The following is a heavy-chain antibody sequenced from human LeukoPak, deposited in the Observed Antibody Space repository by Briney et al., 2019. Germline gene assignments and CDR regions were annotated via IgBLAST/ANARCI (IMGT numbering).Heavy chain of an antibody. CDR2: ISGSGGST. CDR1: GFTFSSYA. J-gene: IGHJ3*01. D-gene: IGHD5-12*01. V-gene: IGHV3-23*01. Sequence: SGGSLGLSCAASGFTFSSYAMSWVRQAPGKGLEWVSAISGSGGSTYYADSVKGRFTISRDNPKNTLYLQMNSLRAEYTCVYYCTKDIDIIVALLLPFDLGGQGTMVTVS. CDR3: TKDIDIIVALLLPFDL.